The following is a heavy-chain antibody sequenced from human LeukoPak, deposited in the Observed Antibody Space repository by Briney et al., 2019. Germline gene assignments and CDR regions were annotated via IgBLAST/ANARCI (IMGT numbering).Heavy chain of an antibody. CDR1: GFTFSDYY. V-gene: IGHV3-11*04. J-gene: IGHJ6*03. CDR2: ISSSGSTI. Sequence: PGGSLRLSCAASGFTFSDYYMSWIRQAPGKGLEWVSYISSSGSTIYYADSVKGRFTISRDNAKNSLYLQMNSLRAEDTAVYYCARGGSYPTHYYYYYYMDVWGKGTTVTVSS. D-gene: IGHD1-26*01. CDR3: ARGGSYPTHYYYYYYMDV.